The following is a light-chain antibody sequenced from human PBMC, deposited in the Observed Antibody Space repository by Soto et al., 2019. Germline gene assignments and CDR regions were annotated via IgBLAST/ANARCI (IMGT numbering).Light chain of an antibody. CDR2: EVS. Sequence: QSVLTQPASVSGSPGQSSTITCTGASSDIGSYNLVSWYQQHPGKAPKLMIYEVSKRPSGVSNRFSGSKSGNTASLTISGLQAEDEADYYCCSYAGSSTFLYVFGIGTKVTVL. V-gene: IGLV2-23*02. J-gene: IGLJ1*01. CDR1: SSDIGSYNL. CDR3: CSYAGSSTFLYV.